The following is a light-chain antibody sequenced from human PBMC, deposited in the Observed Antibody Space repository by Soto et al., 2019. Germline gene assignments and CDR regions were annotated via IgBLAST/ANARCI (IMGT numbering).Light chain of an antibody. V-gene: IGKV3-11*01. CDR2: DAS. J-gene: IGKJ5*01. Sequence: IVLSKYADTLSLSPGETATLSCRASESLSTYLGWYQQRPGQAPRLLIYDASYRAPGIPARFSGSGSGTDFTLTISSLETADFAVYYGQQRSRWPPITFGQGTRLEIK. CDR1: ESLSTY. CDR3: QQRSRWPPIT.